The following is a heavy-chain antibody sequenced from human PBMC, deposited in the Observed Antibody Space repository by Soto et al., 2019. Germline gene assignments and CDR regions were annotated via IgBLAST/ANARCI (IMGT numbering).Heavy chain of an antibody. CDR2: IDPSDSYT. CDR1: GYSFTSYW. D-gene: IGHD6-6*01. Sequence: PXESLTISCKGSGYSFTSYWISLVRQMPGKGLEWMGRIDPSDSYTNYSPSFQGHVTISADKSISTAYLQWSSLKASDTAMYYCAREHSSSRSNWFDPWGQGTLVTVSS. CDR3: AREHSSSRSNWFDP. J-gene: IGHJ5*02. V-gene: IGHV5-10-1*01.